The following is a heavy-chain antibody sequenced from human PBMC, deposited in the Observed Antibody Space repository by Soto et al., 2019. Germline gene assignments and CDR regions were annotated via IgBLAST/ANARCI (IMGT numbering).Heavy chain of an antibody. J-gene: IGHJ4*02. CDR3: ATSYGSGYRAFDY. CDR2: VNPILSMS. Sequence: GAPGKVSWKASCVTLSVYTIEWGRQAPGLGLEWIGRVNPILSMSNYAQKFQGRVTMTADKSTSTAYMELRSLRSEDTAFYYCATSYGSGYRAFDYWGQGALVTVSS. D-gene: IGHD3-10*01. V-gene: IGHV1-69*02. CDR1: CVTLSVYT.